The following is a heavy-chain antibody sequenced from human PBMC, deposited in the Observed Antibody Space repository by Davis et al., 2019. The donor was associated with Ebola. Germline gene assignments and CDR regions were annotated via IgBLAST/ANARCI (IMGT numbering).Heavy chain of an antibody. D-gene: IGHD2-2*01. V-gene: IGHV3-53*01. CDR3: AIYGYCIGTGCYVSNFDY. CDR1: GFIVSDKY. Sequence: GGSLRLSCAASGFIVSDKYMSWVRQAPGKGLEWVSTLGTSADTYYADSVKGRFTISRDNSKNTLYLQMNSLRAEDTAVYYCAIYGYCIGTGCYVSNFDYWGQGTLVTVSS. J-gene: IGHJ4*02. CDR2: LGTSADT.